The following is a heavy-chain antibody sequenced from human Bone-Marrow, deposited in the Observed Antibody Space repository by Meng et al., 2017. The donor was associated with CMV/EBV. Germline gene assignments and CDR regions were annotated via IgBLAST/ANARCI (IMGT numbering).Heavy chain of an antibody. J-gene: IGHJ5*01. Sequence: TCTFAWVALRTPEMGVGWIRQPPGKAPEWLAVIYWDDDRRYSPSLKSRLTITKDTSKNQVVLTITDMDPVDTATYYCAHRPYASPFDSWGQGTLVTVSS. CDR2: IYWDDDR. D-gene: IGHD2-8*01. CDR3: AHRPYASPFDS. V-gene: IGHV2-5*02. CDR1: WVALRTPEMG.